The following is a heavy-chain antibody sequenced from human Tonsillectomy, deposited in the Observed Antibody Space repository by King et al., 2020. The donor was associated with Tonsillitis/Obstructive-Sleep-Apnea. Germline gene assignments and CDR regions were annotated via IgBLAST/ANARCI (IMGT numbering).Heavy chain of an antibody. CDR2: IDPSDSYT. J-gene: IGHJ4*02. D-gene: IGHD5-12*01. Sequence: VQLVESGAEVKEPGESLRISCKGSGYSFTSYWISWVRQMPGKGLEWMGRIDPSDSYTNYSPSFQGHVTISADKSITTAYLQWSSLKASDTAMYYCARHYHWLPDYWGQGTLVTVSS. CDR1: GYSFTSYW. V-gene: IGHV5-10-1*01. CDR3: ARHYHWLPDY.